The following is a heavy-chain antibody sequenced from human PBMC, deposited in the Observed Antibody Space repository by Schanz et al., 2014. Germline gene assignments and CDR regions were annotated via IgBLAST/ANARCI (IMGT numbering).Heavy chain of an antibody. V-gene: IGHV1-18*01. CDR2: ISVYNHNK. J-gene: IGHJ4*03. D-gene: IGHD3-3*01. Sequence: QVQVVQSGAELKKPGASVKVSCKASGYTFTSYGISWVRQAPGQGLEWMGWISVYNHNKEYDQKFQGRVTMTTDTSTSTAYMALTDLRSDDTAVYYCARDRRFFDRDDLYYFDSWGQGTTVTVSS. CDR3: ARDRRFFDRDDLYYFDS. CDR1: GYTFTSYG.